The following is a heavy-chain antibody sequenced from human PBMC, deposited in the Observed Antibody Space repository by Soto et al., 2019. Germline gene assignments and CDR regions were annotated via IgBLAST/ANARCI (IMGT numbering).Heavy chain of an antibody. CDR1: GFTLRGYW. J-gene: IGHJ4*02. CDR3: AKDGRLGQFDY. CDR2: INSDGSST. D-gene: IGHD1-1*01. V-gene: IGHV3-74*01. Sequence: EVQLVESGGGLVQPGGSLRLSCAASGFTLRGYWMHWVRQAPGKGLVWVSRINSDGSSTSYADSVKGRFTISRDNAKNTLDLQMTSLRAEDTAGYYCAKDGRLGQFDYWGQGTLVTASS.